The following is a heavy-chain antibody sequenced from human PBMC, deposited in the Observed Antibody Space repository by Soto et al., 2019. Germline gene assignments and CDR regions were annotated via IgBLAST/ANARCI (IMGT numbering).Heavy chain of an antibody. V-gene: IGHV4-30-4*01. J-gene: IGHJ5*02. CDR1: GYSITAGGYY. CDR2: FYSSGSI. D-gene: IGHD6-19*01. CDR3: VRMYSSGSGWCHP. Sequence: LQESGPGLVKPSQTLSLTCFVSGYSITAGGYYWSWIRHLPGKGLEWIWSFYSSGSIFYNPSLRSRFSISGDTSSNHFSMSLTSVTGADTGRYYCVRMYSSGSGWCHPWGQGTLGTVS.